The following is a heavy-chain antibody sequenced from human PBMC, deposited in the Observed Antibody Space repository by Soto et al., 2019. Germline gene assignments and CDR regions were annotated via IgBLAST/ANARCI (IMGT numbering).Heavy chain of an antibody. CDR2: ISSSGNTI. V-gene: IGHV3-11*01. D-gene: IGHD3-22*01. CDR3: AKMSSENYYDPVFS. CDR1: GFTFSDYY. Sequence: QVHLVESGGGLVKTSGSLRIACAASGFTFSDYYMSWVRQAPGKGLEWVSYISSSGNTIYYADSVKGRFTISMDNAKNSVNLRMNSLRAEDTALYFCAKMSSENYYDPVFSWGQGTLVTVSS. J-gene: IGHJ4*02.